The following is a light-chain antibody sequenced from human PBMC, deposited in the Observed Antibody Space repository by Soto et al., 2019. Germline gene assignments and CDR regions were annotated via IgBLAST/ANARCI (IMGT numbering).Light chain of an antibody. V-gene: IGKV3-20*01. CDR3: QQYGSSPRM. J-gene: IGKJ1*01. CDR2: AAS. CDR1: QSVSIY. Sequence: EIVLKQSPGTLSLSPGERATLSCGASQSVSIYLAWYQQKPGQAPRLLIYAASNRATGIPDRFSGSGSGTAFTLTISRREPEDFAVYYCQQYGSSPRMFGQGTKVEVK.